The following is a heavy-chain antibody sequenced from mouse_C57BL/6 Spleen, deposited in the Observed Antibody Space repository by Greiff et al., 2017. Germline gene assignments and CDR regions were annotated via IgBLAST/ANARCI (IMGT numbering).Heavy chain of an antibody. CDR3: TTSYYGDY. CDR2: IDPENGDT. Sequence: EVKLMESGAELVRPGASVKLSCTASGFNIKDDYMHWVKQRPEQGLEWIGWIDPENGDTEYASKFQGKATITADTSTNTAYLQLSSLTSEDTAVYYCTTSYYGDYWGQGTTLTVSS. CDR1: GFNIKDDY. D-gene: IGHD1-1*02. J-gene: IGHJ2*01. V-gene: IGHV14-4*01.